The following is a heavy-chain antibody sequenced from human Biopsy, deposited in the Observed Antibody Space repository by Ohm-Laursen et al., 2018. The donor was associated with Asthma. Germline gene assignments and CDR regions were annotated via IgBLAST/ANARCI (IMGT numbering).Heavy chain of an antibody. CDR3: ARGDSSNWSHYYFDY. J-gene: IGHJ4*02. Sequence: SLRLSCTAPGFAVSRDYTFWVRQAPGKGLEWVSVIYSGGTSHTADSVRGRFTISRDYSKNTLYLQMHSLRAEDTAVYYCARGDSSNWSHYYFDYWGQGTLVTVSS. CDR2: IYSGGTS. CDR1: GFAVSRDY. D-gene: IGHD3-22*01. V-gene: IGHV3-53*01.